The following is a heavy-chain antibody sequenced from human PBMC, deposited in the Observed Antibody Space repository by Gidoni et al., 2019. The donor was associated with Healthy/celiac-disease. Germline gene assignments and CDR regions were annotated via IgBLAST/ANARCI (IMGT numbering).Heavy chain of an antibody. CDR1: GCTFSSYA. J-gene: IGHJ6*02. CDR3: AKWAGATYYYGMDV. CDR2: ISGRCGST. D-gene: IGHD1-26*01. V-gene: IGHV3-23*01. Sequence: EVQLLESGGGLVQPGGSLRLSCAASGCTFSSYAMSWVRQAPGKGLGWVAAISGRCGSTYYADSVKGRFTISRDNSKNTLDLQMSSLRAEDTAVYYCAKWAGATYYYGMDVWGQGTTVTVSS.